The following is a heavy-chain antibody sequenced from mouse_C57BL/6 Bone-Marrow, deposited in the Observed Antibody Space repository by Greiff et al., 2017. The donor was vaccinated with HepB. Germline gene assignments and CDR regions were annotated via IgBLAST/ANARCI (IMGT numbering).Heavy chain of an antibody. Sequence: QVQLKQPGAELVRPGTSVKLSCKASGYTFTSYWMHWVKQRPGQGLEWIGVIDPSDSYTNYNQKFKGKATLTVDTSSSTAYMQLSSLTSEDSAVCYFARRSNWYAGEWCFDVWGTETTGTVSS. J-gene: IGHJ1*03. CDR3: ARRSNWYAGEWCFDV. CDR2: IDPSDSYT. D-gene: IGHD2-5*01. V-gene: IGHV1-59*01. CDR1: GYTFTSYW.